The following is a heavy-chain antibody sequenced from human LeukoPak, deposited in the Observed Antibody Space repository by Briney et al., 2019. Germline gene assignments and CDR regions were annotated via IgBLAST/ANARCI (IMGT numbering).Heavy chain of an antibody. CDR2: IIPIFGTT. CDR1: GYTFTSYY. D-gene: IGHD1-26*01. V-gene: IGHV1-69*06. J-gene: IGHJ3*02. CDR3: ARDRSLAGAGGYAFDI. Sequence: KPGASVKASCKASGYTFTSYYMHWVRQAPGQGLEWMGGIIPIFGTTNYAQRFQGRVTITADKSTSTAYMELSSLGSEDTAVYYCARDRSLAGAGGYAFDIWGQGTMVTVSS.